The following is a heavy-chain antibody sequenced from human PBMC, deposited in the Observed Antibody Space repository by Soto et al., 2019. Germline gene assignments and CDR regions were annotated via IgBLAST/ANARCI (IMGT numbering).Heavy chain of an antibody. CDR3: AIFASFFGDPRDALDI. Sequence: GGSLRLSCAASGFTFDDYDMSCVLQAPGKGLEWVSGINWNGGSTGYADSVKGRFTISRDNAKNSLYLQMNSLRAEDTALYHCAIFASFFGDPRDALDIPAQGTMVTGSS. D-gene: IGHD3-3*01. V-gene: IGHV3-20*01. CDR1: GFTFDDYD. J-gene: IGHJ3*02. CDR2: INWNGGST.